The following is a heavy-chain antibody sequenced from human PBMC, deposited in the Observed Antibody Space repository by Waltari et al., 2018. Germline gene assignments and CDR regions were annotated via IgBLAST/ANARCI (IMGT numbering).Heavy chain of an antibody. V-gene: IGHV3-21*01. J-gene: IGHJ4*02. D-gene: IGHD6-19*01. CDR3: AGSHSSGWYYFDY. Sequence: EVQLVESGGGLVQPGGSLRLSCAASGFTFSSYSMTWVRQAPGEGLEWVSSISSSSSYIYYADSVKGRFTISRDNAKNSLYLQMNSLRAEDTAMYYCAGSHSSGWYYFDYWGQGTLVTVSS. CDR1: GFTFSSYS. CDR2: ISSSSSYI.